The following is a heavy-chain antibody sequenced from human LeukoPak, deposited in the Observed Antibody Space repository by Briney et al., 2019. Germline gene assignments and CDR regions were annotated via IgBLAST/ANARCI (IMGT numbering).Heavy chain of an antibody. J-gene: IGHJ5*02. CDR3: ARHEGGGFYGDYSAWFDP. CDR1: GYSFTSYW. D-gene: IGHD4-17*01. CDR2: IYPGDSDT. Sequence: GESLKISCKGSGYSFTSYWIGWVHQMPGKGLEWMGIIYPGDSDTRYSPSFQGQVTISADKSISTAYLQWSSLKASDTAMYYCARHEGGGFYGDYSAWFDPWGQGTLVTVSS. V-gene: IGHV5-51*07.